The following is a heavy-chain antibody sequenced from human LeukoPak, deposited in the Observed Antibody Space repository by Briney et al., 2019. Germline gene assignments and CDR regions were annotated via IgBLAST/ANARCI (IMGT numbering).Heavy chain of an antibody. J-gene: IGHJ4*02. D-gene: IGHD1-14*01. CDR2: INPSGGST. CDR1: GYTFTSYY. CDR3: ARTIRDTGYFDY. V-gene: IGHV1-46*01. Sequence: ASVKVSCKASGYTFTSYYMHWVRQAPGQGLEWMGIINPSGGSTSYAQKFQGRVTMTRDTSTSTVYMELSSLRSENTAVYYCARTIRDTGYFDYWGQGTLVTVSS.